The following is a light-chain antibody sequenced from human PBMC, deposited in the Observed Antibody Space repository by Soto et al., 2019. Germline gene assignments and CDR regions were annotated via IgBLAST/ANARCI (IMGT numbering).Light chain of an antibody. CDR3: QQYNNWPFT. J-gene: IGKJ3*01. Sequence: EIVMTQSPATLSVSPGETATLSCRASQSVSSNLAWYQQKPGQASRLLIYGASTRATGISARFSGSGSGTEFTLTISSLQSEDFAVYYCQQYNNWPFTFGPGTKVDIK. V-gene: IGKV3-15*01. CDR1: QSVSSN. CDR2: GAS.